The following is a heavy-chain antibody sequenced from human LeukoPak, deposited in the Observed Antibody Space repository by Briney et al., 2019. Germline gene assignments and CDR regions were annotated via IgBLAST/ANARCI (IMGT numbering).Heavy chain of an antibody. D-gene: IGHD4-17*01. CDR1: GGSISSYY. V-gene: IGHV4-39*01. CDR2: IYYSGST. Sequence: KASETLSLTCTVSGGSISSYYWGWIRQPPGKGLEWIGSIYYSGSTYYNPSLKSRVTISVDTSKNQFSLKLSSVTAADTAVYYCARSSSLYGDYGFAHLNFDYWGQGTLVTASS. CDR3: ARSSSLYGDYGFAHLNFDY. J-gene: IGHJ4*02.